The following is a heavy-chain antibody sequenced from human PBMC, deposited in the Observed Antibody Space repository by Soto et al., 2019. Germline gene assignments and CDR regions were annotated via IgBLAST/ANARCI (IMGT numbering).Heavy chain of an antibody. V-gene: IGHV3-23*01. CDR2: ITTNGHT. J-gene: IGHJ4*02. Sequence: GSLRLSCETSGFTFSNCVMTWVRQPPGKGLEWVSVITTNGHTAYADSVQGRFTISRDNSKNTAYLQMNSLRAEDTAVYYCAKGLLNGRWYAADWGQGTLVTVSS. CDR1: GFTFSNCV. CDR3: AKGLLNGRWYAAD. D-gene: IGHD6-13*01.